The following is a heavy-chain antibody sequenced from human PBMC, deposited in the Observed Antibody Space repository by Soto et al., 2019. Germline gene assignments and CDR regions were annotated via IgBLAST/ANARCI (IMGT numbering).Heavy chain of an antibody. CDR2: INHSGVT. Sequence: SETLSLTCTVYGGSFGSYYWSWIRHSPGKGLEWLGDINHSGVTNYNPSLKSRVTISIDTSKHQFSLRLTSMTAADTAAYYCAGEVIDCSGTSCYSVWFDRWGKGNLGTV. V-gene: IGHV4-34*01. J-gene: IGHJ5*02. CDR1: GGSFGSYY. CDR3: AGEVIDCSGTSCYSVWFDR. D-gene: IGHD2-2*02.